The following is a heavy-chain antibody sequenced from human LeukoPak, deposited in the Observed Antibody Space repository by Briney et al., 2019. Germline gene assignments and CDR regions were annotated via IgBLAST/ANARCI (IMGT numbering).Heavy chain of an antibody. CDR2: ISYDGSTK. Sequence: PGGSLRLSCAASGFTFSSHGMHWVRQAPGKGLECMAVISYDGSTKYYADSVKGRFTISRDNAKNSLYLQMNSLRAEDTAVYYCARGHYYYDSSGYYYYYYYYMDVWGKGTTVTVSS. D-gene: IGHD3-22*01. CDR3: ARGHYYYDSSGYYYYYYYYMDV. V-gene: IGHV3-30*03. J-gene: IGHJ6*03. CDR1: GFTFSSHG.